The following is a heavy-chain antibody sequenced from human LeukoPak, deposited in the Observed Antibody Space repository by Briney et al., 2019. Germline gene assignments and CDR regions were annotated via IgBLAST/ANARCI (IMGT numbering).Heavy chain of an antibody. CDR3: ARGRSYSMKAFDI. D-gene: IGHD1-26*01. Sequence: ASVKVSCKASGYTFTGYYMHWVRQAPGQGLEWMGWIDPNSGGTNYAQKFQGRVTMTRDMSTSTVYMELSSLRSEDTAVYYCARGRSYSMKAFDIWGQGTMVTVSS. V-gene: IGHV1-2*02. J-gene: IGHJ3*02. CDR2: IDPNSGGT. CDR1: GYTFTGYY.